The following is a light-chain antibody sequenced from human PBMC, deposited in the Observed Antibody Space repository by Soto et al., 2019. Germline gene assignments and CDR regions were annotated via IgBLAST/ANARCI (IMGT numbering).Light chain of an antibody. Sequence: EIVLTQSPGSLSLSPGERATLSCRASQSVSRNYLAWYQQKPGQAPRLLIYGATSRAPDIPDRFSGSGSATDVTLTISRLEPEDFAVYYCQQYGTSPRTFGQGATVEIK. J-gene: IGKJ1*01. CDR2: GAT. CDR1: QSVSRNY. CDR3: QQYGTSPRT. V-gene: IGKV3-20*01.